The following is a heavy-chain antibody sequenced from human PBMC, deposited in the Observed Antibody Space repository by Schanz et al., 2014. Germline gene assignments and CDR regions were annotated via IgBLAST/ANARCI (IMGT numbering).Heavy chain of an antibody. CDR2: IIPYNGNT. CDR1: GGTFSSFG. J-gene: IGHJ4*02. V-gene: IGHV1-18*01. CDR3: ARDQSPYTNSSDVRYFDC. D-gene: IGHD6-6*01. Sequence: QLQLVQSGAEVKKPGSSVKVSCKASGGTFSSFGINWVRQAPGQGLEWMGRIIPYNGNTNYAQKLQGRVTMTADTSTSTAYMDLRSLRSDDTAVYYCARDQSPYTNSSDVRYFDCWGQGSLXTVSS.